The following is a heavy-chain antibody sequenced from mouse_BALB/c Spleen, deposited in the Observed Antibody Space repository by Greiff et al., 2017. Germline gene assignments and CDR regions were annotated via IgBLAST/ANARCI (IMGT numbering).Heavy chain of an antibody. Sequence: EVQLQQSGTVLARPGASVKMSCKASGYTFTSYWMHWVKQRPGQGLEWIGAIYPGNSDTSYNQKFKGKAKLTAVTSTSTAYMELSSLTNEDSAVYYCTRSLLYYGSNFDVWGAGTTVTVSS. CDR3: TRSLLYYGSNFDV. CDR1: GYTFTSYW. J-gene: IGHJ1*01. D-gene: IGHD1-1*01. V-gene: IGHV1-5*01. CDR2: IYPGNSDT.